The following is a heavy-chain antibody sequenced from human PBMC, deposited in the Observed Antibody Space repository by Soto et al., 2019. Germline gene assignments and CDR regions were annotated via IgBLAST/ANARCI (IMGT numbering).Heavy chain of an antibody. Sequence: SETLSLTCTVSGGSISSSSYYWGWIRQPPGKGLEWIGSIYYSGSTYYNPSLKSRVTISVDTSKNQFSLKLSSVTAADTAVYYCARRDIPGLYDYWGQGTLVTVSS. J-gene: IGHJ4*02. V-gene: IGHV4-39*01. CDR1: GGSISSSSYY. CDR3: ARRDIPGLYDY. CDR2: IYYSGST. D-gene: IGHD2-15*01.